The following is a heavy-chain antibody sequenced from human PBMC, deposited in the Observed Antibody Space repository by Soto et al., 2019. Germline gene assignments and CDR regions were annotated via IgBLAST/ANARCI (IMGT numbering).Heavy chain of an antibody. D-gene: IGHD3-16*01. Sequence: EVQLVESGGGLIQPGGSLRLSCTASGFTVSSNYMSWVRQAPGKGLEWVSVIYSGGSIYYADSVKGRFTISRDSSKNTLYLQMNSLRAEATGVYYSVRFSDYPNYCFAYWGQGTLVTVSS. CDR1: GFTVSSNY. CDR2: IYSGGSI. CDR3: VRFSDYPNYCFAY. J-gene: IGHJ4*02. V-gene: IGHV3-53*01.